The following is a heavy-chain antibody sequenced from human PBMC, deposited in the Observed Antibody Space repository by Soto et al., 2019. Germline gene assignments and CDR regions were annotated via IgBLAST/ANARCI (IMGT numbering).Heavy chain of an antibody. CDR3: ARDPTMVRGVMQYYYYGMDV. J-gene: IGHJ6*02. CDR2: INPNSGGT. CDR1: GYTFTGYY. D-gene: IGHD3-10*01. V-gene: IGHV1-2*04. Sequence: APVKVSCKASGYTFTGYYMHWVRQAPGQGLEWMGWINPNSGGTNYAQKFQGWVTMTRDTSISTAYMELSRLRSDDTAVYYCARDPTMVRGVMQYYYYGMDVWGQGTTVTVSS.